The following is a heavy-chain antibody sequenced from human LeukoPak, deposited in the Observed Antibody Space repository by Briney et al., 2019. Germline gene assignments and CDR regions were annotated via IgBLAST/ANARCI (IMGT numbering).Heavy chain of an antibody. CDR1: GGSFSGYS. V-gene: IGHV4-34*01. CDR2: INHSGST. CDR3: ARHRFTYYFESSGYHYGHEGFDY. Sequence: PSETLSLTCIVYGGSFSGYSWSWIRQPPGKGLEWIGEINHSGSTNYNPSLKSRVTISIDTSKNQFSLKLTSVTAADTAVCYCARHRFTYYFESSGYHYGHEGFDYWGQGTLVTVSS. D-gene: IGHD3-22*01. J-gene: IGHJ4*02.